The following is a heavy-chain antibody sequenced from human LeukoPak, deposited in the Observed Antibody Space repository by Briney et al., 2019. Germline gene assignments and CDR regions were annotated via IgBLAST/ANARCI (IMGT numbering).Heavy chain of an antibody. CDR1: AFTFSSYW. CDR2: IKKDGSEK. V-gene: IGHV3-7*01. J-gene: IGHJ4*02. D-gene: IGHD5-18*01. CDR3: ARAVQLCFHFEY. Sequence: GGSLRLSCAPSAFTFSSYWMSWVRQAPGKGLEWVANIKKDGSEKYYVDSVKGRFTISRDNAKNSLYLQMNSLRAEDTAVYYCARAVQLCFHFEYWGQGTLVTVSS.